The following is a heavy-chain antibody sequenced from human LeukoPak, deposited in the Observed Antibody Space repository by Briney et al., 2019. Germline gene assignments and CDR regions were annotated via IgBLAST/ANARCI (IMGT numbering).Heavy chain of an antibody. CDR2: ISGSGDNT. CDR3: AKGGLVHRFDP. J-gene: IGHJ5*02. Sequence: GGSLRLSCAASGFTFSSYEMNWVRQAPGKGLEWVSGISGSGDNTYYADSVKGRFTISRDNSKNTLYLQMNSLRADDTAVYYCAKGGLVHRFDPWGQGTLVTVSS. CDR1: GFTFSSYE. V-gene: IGHV3-23*01.